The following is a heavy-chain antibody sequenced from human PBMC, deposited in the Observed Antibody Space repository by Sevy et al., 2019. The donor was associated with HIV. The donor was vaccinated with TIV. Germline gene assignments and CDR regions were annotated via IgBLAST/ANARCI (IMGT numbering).Heavy chain of an antibody. D-gene: IGHD2-8*02. Sequence: SETLSLTCTVSGASISSYYWSWFRQPPGKGLEWIGSIYYTGRTNYNPSFKSRVTMSVDTSKTQFSLKLSSVTAADTAVYYCARAGWSTGQYYFDYWGQGTLVTVSS. V-gene: IGHV4-59*13. J-gene: IGHJ4*02. CDR1: GASISSYY. CDR3: ARAGWSTGQYYFDY. CDR2: IYYTGRT.